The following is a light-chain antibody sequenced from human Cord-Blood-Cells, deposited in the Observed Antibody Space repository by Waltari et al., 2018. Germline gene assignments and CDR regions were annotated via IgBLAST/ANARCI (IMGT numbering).Light chain of an antibody. CDR1: QIISSW. CDR3: QQYNSYSRT. CDR2: KAS. Sequence: DIQMTQSPSTLSASVGDRVTITCRASQIISSWLAWYQQKPGKAPKLLIYKASSLKSGVPSRFSGSGSGTEFTLTISSLQPDDFATYYCQQYNSYSRTFGQGTKVEIK. V-gene: IGKV1-5*03. J-gene: IGKJ1*01.